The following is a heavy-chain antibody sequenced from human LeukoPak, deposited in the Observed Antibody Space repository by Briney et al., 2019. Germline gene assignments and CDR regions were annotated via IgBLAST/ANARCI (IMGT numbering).Heavy chain of an antibody. J-gene: IGHJ4*02. D-gene: IGHD3-9*01. V-gene: IGHV3-30*02. CDR1: GFTFSNYG. Sequence: GGSLRLSCAASGFTFSNYGMHWVRQAPGKGLEWVAYIRYDGSNKYYADSVKGRFTISRDNSKNTLYLQMNSLRAEDTAVYYCASTDPHYDILTGYYQGFGYWGQGTLVTVSS. CDR2: IRYDGSNK. CDR3: ASTDPHYDILTGYYQGFGY.